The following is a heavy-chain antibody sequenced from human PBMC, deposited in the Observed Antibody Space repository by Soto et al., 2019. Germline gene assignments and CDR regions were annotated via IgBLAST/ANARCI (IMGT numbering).Heavy chain of an antibody. Sequence: EVQLLESGGGLVQPGGSLRLSCAASGFTFSAYAMGWVRQAPGKGLEWVSTIHGGGGATHYADSVKGRCTISRDDSKNTLHAQMNRLRAEDTGFYYCVRFEVNPLEYWDVDFWGRGNVVTVSS. V-gene: IGHV3-23*01. J-gene: IGHJ2*01. CDR1: GFTFSAYA. CDR2: IHGGGGAT. CDR3: VRFEVNPLEYWDVDF. D-gene: IGHD1-1*01.